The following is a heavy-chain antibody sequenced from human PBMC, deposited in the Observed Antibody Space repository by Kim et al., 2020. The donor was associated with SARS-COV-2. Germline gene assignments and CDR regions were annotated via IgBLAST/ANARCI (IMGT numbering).Heavy chain of an antibody. CDR3: ARGQTRGWSPYYFDY. V-gene: IGHV4-34*01. CDR2: VYQSGTT. CDR1: GGSFSGYQ. Sequence: SETLSLTCGVFGGSFSGYQWTWIRQTPGKGLEWIGEVYQSGTTNFNPSLESRVSMSVDTSKDQFSLKLTSVTAADTAVYYCARGQTRGWSPYYFDYWGQGTLVTVSS. D-gene: IGHD6-19*01. J-gene: IGHJ4*02.